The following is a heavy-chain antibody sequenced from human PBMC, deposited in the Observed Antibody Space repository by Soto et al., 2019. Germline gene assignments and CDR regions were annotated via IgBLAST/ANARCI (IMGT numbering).Heavy chain of an antibody. J-gene: IGHJ4*02. V-gene: IGHV5-51*01. CDR2: IYPSDSDT. CDR1: GYTFTIYW. Sequence: GESLKISCQVFGYTFTIYWIGWVRQMPGKGLEWMGIIYPSDSDTRYSPSLQGQVTISADQSINAAYLQWDSLKASDTAIYYCARPANTVADHFDLWGQGTPVTVSS. CDR3: ARPANTVADHFDL. D-gene: IGHD4-17*01.